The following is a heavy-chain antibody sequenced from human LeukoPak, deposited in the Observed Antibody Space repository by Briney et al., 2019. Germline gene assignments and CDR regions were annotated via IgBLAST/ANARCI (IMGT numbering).Heavy chain of an antibody. CDR2: IYHSGST. V-gene: IGHV4-30-2*01. CDR3: ARGAGYSSSWYVDY. CDR1: GGSISSGGYS. Sequence: TLSLTCAVSGGSISSGGYSWSWIRQPPGKGLEWIGYIYHSGSTYYNPSLKSRVTISVDRSKNQFSLKLSSVTAADTAVYYCARGAGYSSSWYVDYWGQGTLVTVSS. J-gene: IGHJ4*02. D-gene: IGHD6-13*01.